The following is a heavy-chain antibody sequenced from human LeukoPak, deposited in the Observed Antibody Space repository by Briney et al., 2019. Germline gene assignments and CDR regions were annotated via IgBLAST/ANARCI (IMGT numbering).Heavy chain of an antibody. CDR1: GYTFTSYY. CDR2: INPSCGST. Sequence: ASVKVSCKASGYTFTSYYMHWVRQAPGQGLEWMGIINPSCGSTSYAQKFQGRVTMTRDTSTSTVYMELSSLRSEDTAVYYCARPSRDPSYYYYMDVWGKGTTVTVSS. V-gene: IGHV1-46*01. CDR3: ARPSRDPSYYYYMDV. J-gene: IGHJ6*03.